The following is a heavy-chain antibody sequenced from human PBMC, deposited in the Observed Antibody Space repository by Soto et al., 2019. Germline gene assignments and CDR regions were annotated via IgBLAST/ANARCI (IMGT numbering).Heavy chain of an antibody. J-gene: IGHJ4*02. D-gene: IGHD4-17*01. V-gene: IGHV1-58*02. Sequence: QMQLVQSGPEVKKPGTSVKVSCKASGYTFTSSAMHWVRQARGQRLEWIGWIVVGSGNTNYAQKFQERANITRDKSISTAYMELSSLRSEDTAVYYCAAAWTTVPFDYWGQETLDTLTS. CDR1: GYTFTSSA. CDR3: AAAWTTVPFDY. CDR2: IVVGSGNT.